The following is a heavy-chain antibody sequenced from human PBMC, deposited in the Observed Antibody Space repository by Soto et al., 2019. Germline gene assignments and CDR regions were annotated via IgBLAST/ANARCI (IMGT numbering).Heavy chain of an antibody. CDR1: GDSISGYY. Sequence: QVQLQESGPGLVKPSETLSLTCTVSGDSISGYYWSWIRQPPGKGLEWIGYIYFSGSTNYNPSLKSRVTISGDTSKKQFSLKLSSVTAADTAVYYCARYTVATTRFDYWGQGTLVTVSS. D-gene: IGHD5-12*01. CDR2: IYFSGST. J-gene: IGHJ4*02. CDR3: ARYTVATTRFDY. V-gene: IGHV4-59*01.